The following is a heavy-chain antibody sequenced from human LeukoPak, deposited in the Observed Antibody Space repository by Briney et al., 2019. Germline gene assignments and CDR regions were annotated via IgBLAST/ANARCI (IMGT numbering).Heavy chain of an antibody. J-gene: IGHJ1*01. Sequence: GESLKISCQGSGYSFTSYWIGWGRQMPGKGLEWMGIIYPGDSDTRYSPSFQGQVTISADKSLTTAYLQSSSLKASDTAMYYCARGFGSTWLEYWGQGTLVTVSS. V-gene: IGHV5-51*01. D-gene: IGHD6-13*01. CDR3: ARGFGSTWLEY. CDR2: IYPGDSDT. CDR1: GYSFTSYW.